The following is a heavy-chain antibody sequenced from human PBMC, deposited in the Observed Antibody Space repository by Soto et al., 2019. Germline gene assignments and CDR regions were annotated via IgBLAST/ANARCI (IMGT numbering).Heavy chain of an antibody. V-gene: IGHV3-23*01. Sequence: GGSLRLSCAASGFTFSTYTMSWVRQAPGKGLEWVSAISGSGGSPSYADSVQGRFTISRDNPKNTLYLQMNSLRVEATAMYYCAKARCSTTNCYVPDYWGQGTLVTVSS. CDR1: GFTFSTYT. D-gene: IGHD2-2*01. CDR3: AKARCSTTNCYVPDY. J-gene: IGHJ4*02. CDR2: ISGSGGSP.